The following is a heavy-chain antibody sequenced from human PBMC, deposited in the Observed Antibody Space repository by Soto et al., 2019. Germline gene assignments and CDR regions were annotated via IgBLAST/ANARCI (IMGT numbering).Heavy chain of an antibody. D-gene: IGHD2-15*01. CDR1: GGTFSSYA. Sequence: QXQLVQSGAEVKKPGSSVKVSCKASGGTFSSYAISWVRQAPGQGLEWMVWIIPIVGTANYAQKFQGRVTITADKSTSTAYMELSSLRSEDTAVYYCARQRGREYPRYCSGGSCPTGFDIWGQGTMVTVSS. CDR3: ARQRGREYPRYCSGGSCPTGFDI. V-gene: IGHV1-69*06. J-gene: IGHJ3*02. CDR2: IIPIVGTA.